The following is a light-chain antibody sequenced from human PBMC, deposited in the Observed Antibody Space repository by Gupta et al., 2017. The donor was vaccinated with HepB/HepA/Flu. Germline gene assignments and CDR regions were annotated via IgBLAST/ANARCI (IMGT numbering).Light chain of an antibody. CDR2: VAS. CDR3: HQSSSLPWT. CDR1: QSIGSS. V-gene: IGKV6-21*01. Sequence: EIVLTPSAAIRSVVQKEKVTITCRVSQSIGSSLHWYQQKPDQSPKLLIKVASQSFSGVPSRFSGSGSGTDFTLTINSLEAEDAATYYCHQSSSLPWTFGQGTKVEIK. J-gene: IGKJ1*01.